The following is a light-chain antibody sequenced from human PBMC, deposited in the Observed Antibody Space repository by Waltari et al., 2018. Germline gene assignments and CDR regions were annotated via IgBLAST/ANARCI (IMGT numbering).Light chain of an antibody. CDR2: DAS. J-gene: IGKJ4*01. Sequence: DIQMTQSPSSLSASVGDSVTITCQASQDINNYLNWYQQKPGKAPKLLIYDASNLETGVPSRFRGSGSGTTFTFTISSLQPEDIATYYCQQFHSLLTFGGGTKVEIK. CDR1: QDINNY. V-gene: IGKV1-33*01. CDR3: QQFHSLLT.